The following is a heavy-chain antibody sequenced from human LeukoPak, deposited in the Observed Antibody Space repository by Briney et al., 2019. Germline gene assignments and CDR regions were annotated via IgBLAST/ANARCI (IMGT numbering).Heavy chain of an antibody. V-gene: IGHV3-74*01. CDR3: ARVGYYYDSSGYSFDY. J-gene: IGHJ4*02. CDR2: IKTDGSST. D-gene: IGHD3-22*01. Sequence: PGGSLRLSCAVSGFTFSNYWMHWVRQARGKGLVWVSRIKTDGSSTRYADSVKGRFTISRDNAKNTLYLQMDSLRAEDTAVYYCARVGYYYDSSGYSFDYWGQGTLVTVSS. CDR1: GFTFSNYW.